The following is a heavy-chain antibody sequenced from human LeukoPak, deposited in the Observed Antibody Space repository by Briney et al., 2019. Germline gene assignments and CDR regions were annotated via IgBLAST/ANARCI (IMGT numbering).Heavy chain of an antibody. CDR1: GFTFSSCA. CDR2: ISGSGDST. D-gene: IGHD6-13*01. CDR3: AKTRPLDSSSWSHGDY. J-gene: IGHJ4*02. V-gene: IGHV3-23*01. Sequence: GGSLRLSCAASGFTFSSCAMSWVRQAPGKGLEWVSAISGSGDSTYYGDSVKGRFTISRDNSKNTLYLQMNSLRAEDTAVYYCAKTRPLDSSSWSHGDYWGQGTLVTVSS.